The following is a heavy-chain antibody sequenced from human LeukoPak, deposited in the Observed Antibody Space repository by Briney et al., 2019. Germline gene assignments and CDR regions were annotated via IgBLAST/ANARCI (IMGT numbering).Heavy chain of an antibody. Sequence: SETLSLTCAVYGGSFSGYYWSWIRQPPGKGLEWIGEISHSGSIKRNPSLKSRVTISVDTSKNQFSLKLSSVTAADTAVYYCARVGYSSSWYLVSYQRKYYFDYWGQGTLVTVSS. CDR3: ARVGYSSSWYLVSYQRKYYFDY. CDR1: GGSFSGYY. J-gene: IGHJ4*02. V-gene: IGHV4-34*01. CDR2: ISHSGSI. D-gene: IGHD6-13*01.